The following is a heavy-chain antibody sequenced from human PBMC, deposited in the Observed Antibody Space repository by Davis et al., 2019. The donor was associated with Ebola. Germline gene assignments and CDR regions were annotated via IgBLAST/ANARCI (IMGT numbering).Heavy chain of an antibody. CDR1: GYTFTSYY. J-gene: IGHJ3*02. V-gene: IGHV1-46*01. D-gene: IGHD1-26*01. CDR2: INPSGGST. Sequence: ASVKVSCKASGYTFTSYYMYWVRQAPGQGLEWMGIINPSGGSTSYAQKFQGRVTMTRDTSTSTVYMELSSLRSEDTAVYYCARFGVGGAAFDIWGQGTMVTVSS. CDR3: ARFGVGGAAFDI.